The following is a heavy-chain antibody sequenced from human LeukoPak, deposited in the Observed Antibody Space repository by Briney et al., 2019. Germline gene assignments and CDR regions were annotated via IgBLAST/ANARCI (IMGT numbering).Heavy chain of an antibody. CDR2: IKPDGGEK. D-gene: IGHD4-17*01. CDR3: ARDRTNDYGHNVGAFDI. V-gene: IGHV3-7*01. CDR1: GFTFSGYW. Sequence: PGGSLRLSCEVSGFTFSGYWMSWVRQAPGKGLEWVANIKPDGGEKNHVDSVKGRFTISRDNVKNSVYLQMSSLRDEDTAVYYCARDRTNDYGHNVGAFDIWGQGTLVTVSP. J-gene: IGHJ3*02.